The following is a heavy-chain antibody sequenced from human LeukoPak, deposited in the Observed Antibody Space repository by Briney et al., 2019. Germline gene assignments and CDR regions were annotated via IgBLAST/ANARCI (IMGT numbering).Heavy chain of an antibody. CDR2: IIPILGIA. D-gene: IGHD3-3*02. J-gene: IGHJ4*02. CDR1: GGTFSSYT. CDR3: ARESPIYYFDY. Sequence: EASVNVSCTASGGTFSSYTISWVRQAPGQGLEWMGRIIPILGIANYAQKFQGRVTITADKSTSTAYMELSSLRSEDTAVYYCARESPIYYFDYWGQGTLVTVSS. V-gene: IGHV1-69*04.